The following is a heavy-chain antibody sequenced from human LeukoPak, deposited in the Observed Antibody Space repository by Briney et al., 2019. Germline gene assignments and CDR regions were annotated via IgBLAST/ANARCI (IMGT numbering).Heavy chain of an antibody. CDR1: GGSISFYY. CDR2: IYTGGNT. D-gene: IGHD3-3*01. CDR3: ARDSRYYDFWSGYVDY. Sequence: SETLSLTCTVSGGSISFYYWTWIRQSAGKGLEWIGRIYTGGNTNYNPSLKSRATLSIDTSKNQFSLMLTSVTAADTAAYYCARDSRYYDFWSGYVDYWGQGILVTVSS. J-gene: IGHJ4*02. V-gene: IGHV4-4*07.